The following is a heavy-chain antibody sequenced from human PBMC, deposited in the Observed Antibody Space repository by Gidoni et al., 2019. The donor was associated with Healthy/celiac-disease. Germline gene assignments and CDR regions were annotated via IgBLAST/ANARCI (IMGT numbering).Heavy chain of an antibody. Sequence: QVQLVASGGGVVQPGRSLRPSCAASGFTFRSYAMHWVRQAPGKGLEWVAVISYDGSNKDYADSVEGRFTISRDNSKNTLYLQMNSLRAEDTAVYYCARDREVQGYYYGMDVWGKGTTVTVSS. CDR2: ISYDGSNK. D-gene: IGHD3-10*01. CDR3: ARDREVQGYYYGMDV. CDR1: GFTFRSYA. V-gene: IGHV3-30-3*01. J-gene: IGHJ6*04.